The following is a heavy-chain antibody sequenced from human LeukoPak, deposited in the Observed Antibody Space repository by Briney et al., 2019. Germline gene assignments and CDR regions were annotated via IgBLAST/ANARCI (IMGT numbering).Heavy chain of an antibody. CDR1: GGSISSSDW. CDR2: IYHSGST. CDR3: ARDYRGYSGYARAGFDY. D-gene: IGHD5-12*01. Sequence: SGTLSLTCAVSGGSISSSDWWSWVRQPPGKGLEWIGEIYHSGSTNYNPSLKSRVTISVDKSKNQFSLKLSSVTAADTAVYYCARDYRGYSGYARAGFDYWGQGTLVTVSS. J-gene: IGHJ4*02. V-gene: IGHV4-4*02.